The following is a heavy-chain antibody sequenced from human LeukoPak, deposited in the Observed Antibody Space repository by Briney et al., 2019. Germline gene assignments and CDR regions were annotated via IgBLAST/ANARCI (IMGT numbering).Heavy chain of an antibody. V-gene: IGHV3-23*01. Sequence: GGSLRLSCAASGFPFSSYAMNWVRQAPGKGLEWVSAISGSGGSTYYADSVKGRFTISRDNSKNTLYLQMNSLRAEDTAVYYCAKARYCSSTSCYGFDYWGQGTLVTVSS. CDR2: ISGSGGST. CDR1: GFPFSSYA. D-gene: IGHD2-2*01. J-gene: IGHJ4*02. CDR3: AKARYCSSTSCYGFDY.